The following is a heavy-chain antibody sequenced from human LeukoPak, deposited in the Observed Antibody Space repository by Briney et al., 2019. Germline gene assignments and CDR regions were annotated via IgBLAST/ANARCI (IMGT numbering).Heavy chain of an antibody. J-gene: IGHJ4*02. V-gene: IGHV3-48*04. CDR1: GFTFSSYS. CDR2: ISSSSSTI. D-gene: IGHD6-6*01. Sequence: GGSLRLSCAASGFTFSSYSMNWVRQAPGKGLEWVSYISSSSSTIYYADSVKGRFTISRDNAKNSLYLQMNSLRAEDTAVYYCARDLRKRGLAARQTAGYWGQGTLVTVSS. CDR3: ARDLRKRGLAARQTAGY.